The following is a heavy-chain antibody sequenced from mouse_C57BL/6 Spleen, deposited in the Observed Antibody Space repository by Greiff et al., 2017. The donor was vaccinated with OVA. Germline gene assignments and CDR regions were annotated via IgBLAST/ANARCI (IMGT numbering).Heavy chain of an antibody. J-gene: IGHJ1*03. CDR2: IYPGSGNT. V-gene: IGHV1-66*01. CDR1: GYSFTSYY. CDR3: ARSSSSWYFDV. Sequence: QVQLQQSGPELVKPGASVKISCKASGYSFTSYYIHWVKQRPGQGLEWIGWIYPGSGNTKYNEKFKGKATLTADTSSSTAYMQLSSLTSEDSAVYYCARSSSSWYFDVWGTGTTVTVSS. D-gene: IGHD1-1*01.